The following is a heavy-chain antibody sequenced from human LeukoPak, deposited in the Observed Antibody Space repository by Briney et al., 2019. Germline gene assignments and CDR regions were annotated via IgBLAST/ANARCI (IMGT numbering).Heavy chain of an antibody. Sequence: SVKVSCKASGYTFTSYDINWVRQATGQGLEWMGGIIPIFGTANYAQKFQGRVTITADESTSTAYMELSSLRSEDTAVYYCARSVWGGYPFDYWGQGTLVTVSS. J-gene: IGHJ4*02. CDR3: ARSVWGGYPFDY. CDR1: GYTFTSYD. CDR2: IIPIFGTA. D-gene: IGHD3-16*01. V-gene: IGHV1-69*13.